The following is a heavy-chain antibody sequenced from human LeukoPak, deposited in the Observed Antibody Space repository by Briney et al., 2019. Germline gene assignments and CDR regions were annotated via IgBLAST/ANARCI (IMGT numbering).Heavy chain of an antibody. V-gene: IGHV3-7*04. CDR2: IKEDGSDK. CDR1: GFSLNKYW. D-gene: IGHD5-24*01. CDR3: ARDHNYASDY. J-gene: IGHJ4*02. Sequence: GGSLRLSCVASGFSLNKYWMSWVRQAPGKGLGWVANIKEDGSDKYYVASVKGRFTISRDNAKNSLYLQMNSLRAEDTAVYYCARDHNYASDYWGQGTLVTVSS.